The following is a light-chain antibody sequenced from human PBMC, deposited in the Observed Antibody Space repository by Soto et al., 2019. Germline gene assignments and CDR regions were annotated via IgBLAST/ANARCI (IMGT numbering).Light chain of an antibody. CDR1: SSDIGGYKY. Sequence: QSVLTQPASVSGSPGQSITIYCTGSSSDIGGYKYVSWYQQHPGKAPKLMIYEVTKRPSGVPDRVSASKSGNTASLTVSGLRAEDEADYYCSSYAGSNNFVFGSGTKLTVL. J-gene: IGLJ1*01. CDR2: EVT. V-gene: IGLV2-8*01. CDR3: SSYAGSNNFV.